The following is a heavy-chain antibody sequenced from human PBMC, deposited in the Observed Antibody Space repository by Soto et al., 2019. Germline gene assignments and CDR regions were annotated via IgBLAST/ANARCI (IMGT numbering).Heavy chain of an antibody. V-gene: IGHV3-48*01. CDR2: IGKTRNVF. CDR3: ARDVHWAFDL. D-gene: IGHD7-27*01. J-gene: IGHJ4*02. Sequence: PGGSLRLSCAASGFTFRGSSLSWVRQAPGKGLEWLSYIGKTRNVFDYPDSVRGRFTISRDDATNSLFLQMNSLRVDDSAVDDCARDVHWAFDLWSQGALVTVSS. CDR1: GFTFRGSS.